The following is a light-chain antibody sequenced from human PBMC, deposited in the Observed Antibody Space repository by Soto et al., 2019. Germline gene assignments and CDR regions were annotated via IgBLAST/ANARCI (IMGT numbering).Light chain of an antibody. V-gene: IGKV3-20*01. CDR1: QTVSGSY. CDR2: GAS. CDR3: QQYGDSPLT. Sequence: NVLTQSPGTLSLCPGERATLSCRASQTVSGSYVAWYQQKPGQTPRLLTYGASSRATGIPDRFSGSGSGTDFTLTISRLEPEDFAVYHCQQYGDSPLTFGGGTKVDIK. J-gene: IGKJ4*01.